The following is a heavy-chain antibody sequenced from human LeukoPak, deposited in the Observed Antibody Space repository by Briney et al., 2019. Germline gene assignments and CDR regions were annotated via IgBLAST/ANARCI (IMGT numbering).Heavy chain of an antibody. J-gene: IGHJ4*03. V-gene: IGHV4-39*01. CDR3: ARRLRTPTPGTTGYFDF. CDR2: IYYSGHT. Sequence: HPSQTLSLTCTVSGGSISSGDYYWSWIRQSPGKGLEWIGSIYYSGHTYYNSSLRSRAAISVDTSKNQFSLKLTSLTAADTAVYYCARRLRTPTPGTTGYFDFWGQGTLVTVSS. D-gene: IGHD1-1*01. CDR1: GGSISSGDYY.